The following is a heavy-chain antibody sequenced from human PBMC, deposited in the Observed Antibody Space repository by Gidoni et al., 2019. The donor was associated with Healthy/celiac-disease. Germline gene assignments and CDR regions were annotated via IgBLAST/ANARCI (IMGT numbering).Heavy chain of an antibody. CDR2: ISSSSSYI. V-gene: IGHV3-21*01. CDR1: GFTFSSYS. CDR3: ARGGPEDIVVVPAAS. Sequence: EVQLVESGGGLVKPGGSLRLSCAASGFTFSSYSMNWVRQAPGKGLEWVSSISSSSSYIYYADSVKGRFTISRDNAKNSLYLQMNSLRAEDTAVYYCARGGPEDIVVVPAASWGQGTLVTVSS. J-gene: IGHJ4*02. D-gene: IGHD2-2*01.